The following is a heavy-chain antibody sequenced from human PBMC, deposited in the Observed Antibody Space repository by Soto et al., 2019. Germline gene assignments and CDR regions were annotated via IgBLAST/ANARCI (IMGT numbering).Heavy chain of an antibody. J-gene: IGHJ4*02. V-gene: IGHV4-4*08. CDR3: XXXXXXXXALHY. CDR1: NDSISTYY. Sequence: QVQLQESGPGLVKPSETLSLTCTVSNDSISTYYWTWIRQPPGKGLEWIGFIYSSWSTNYNPPLXXXXXXXXXXXXXXXXXXXXXXXXXXXXXXXXXXXXXXXXALHYWGQGTLVTVSP. CDR2: IYSSWST.